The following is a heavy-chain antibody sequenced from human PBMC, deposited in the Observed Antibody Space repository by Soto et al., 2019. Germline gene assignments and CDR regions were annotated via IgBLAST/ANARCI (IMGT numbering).Heavy chain of an antibody. D-gene: IGHD3-16*01. Sequence: SETLSLTCTVSRCSIRTGGYYWRWIRQHPGKGLEWIGYIYYSGSTYYNPSLKSRVTISVDTSKNQFSLKLSSVTAADTAVYYCARAHSRVSGSYYYYFDYWGQGTLVTVSS. CDR2: IYYSGST. CDR1: RCSIRTGGYY. V-gene: IGHV4-31*03. J-gene: IGHJ4*02. CDR3: ARAHSRVSGSYYYYFDY.